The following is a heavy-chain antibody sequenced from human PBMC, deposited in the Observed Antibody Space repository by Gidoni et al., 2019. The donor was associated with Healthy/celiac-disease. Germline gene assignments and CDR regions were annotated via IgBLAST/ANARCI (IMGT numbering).Heavy chain of an antibody. CDR3: ARDAADFWSGYYKGYFQH. J-gene: IGHJ1*01. CDR2: IWYDGSNK. Sequence: LEWVAVIWYDGSNKYYADSVKGRFTISRDNSKNTLYLKMNSLRDEDTAVYYCARDAADFWSGYYKGYFQHWGQGTLVTVSS. V-gene: IGHV3-33*01. D-gene: IGHD3-3*01.